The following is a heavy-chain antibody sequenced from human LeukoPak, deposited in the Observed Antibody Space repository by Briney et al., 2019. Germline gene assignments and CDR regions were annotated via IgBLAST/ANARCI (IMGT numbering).Heavy chain of an antibody. V-gene: IGHV1-69*05. Sequence: GASVKVSCKASGGTFSSYAISWVRQAPGQGLEWRGRIIPIFGTANYAQKFQGRGTITTDESTSTAYMELSSLRSEDTAVYYCARELYYYDSSGYYSFAFDIWGQGTMVTVSS. D-gene: IGHD3-22*01. J-gene: IGHJ3*02. CDR1: GGTFSSYA. CDR3: ARELYYYDSSGYYSFAFDI. CDR2: IIPIFGTA.